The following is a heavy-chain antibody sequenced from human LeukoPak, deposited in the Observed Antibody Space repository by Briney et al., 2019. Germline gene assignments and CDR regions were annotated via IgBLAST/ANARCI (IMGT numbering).Heavy chain of an antibody. Sequence: GRSLRLSCAASGFTFSSYGMHWVRQAPGKGLEWVAVMWYDGSNKYYADSVKGRFTISRDNSKNTLYLQMNSLRAEDTAVYYCARAVLRYSGYYFDYWGQGTLVTVSS. V-gene: IGHV3-33*01. CDR3: ARAVLRYSGYYFDY. D-gene: IGHD3-9*01. CDR2: MWYDGSNK. CDR1: GFTFSSYG. J-gene: IGHJ4*02.